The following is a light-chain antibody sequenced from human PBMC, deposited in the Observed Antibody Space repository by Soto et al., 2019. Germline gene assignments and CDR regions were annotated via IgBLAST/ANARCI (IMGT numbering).Light chain of an antibody. CDR2: DAS. Sequence: DIQMTQSPSSLSASVGDRVTITCQASQDISNYLNWYQQKPGKAPKLLIYDASNLETGVPSRFSGSASGTDFPFTISSLQPEDIATYYCQQYDNLPYTFGQGTKLEIK. V-gene: IGKV1-33*01. CDR3: QQYDNLPYT. CDR1: QDISNY. J-gene: IGKJ2*01.